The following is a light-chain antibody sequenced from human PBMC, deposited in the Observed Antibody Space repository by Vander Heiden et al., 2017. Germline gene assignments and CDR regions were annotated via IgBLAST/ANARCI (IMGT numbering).Light chain of an antibody. CDR2: AAS. CDR3: QQSDSTPLT. Sequence: DIQMTQSPSSLSASVGDRVTITCRASQSISSYLNWYQQKPGKAPKLLIYAASSLQSGVPSRFSGSGAGTDFTLTISSLQPEDGATYYCQQSDSTPLTVGGGTKVEIK. CDR1: QSISSY. J-gene: IGKJ4*01. V-gene: IGKV1-39*01.